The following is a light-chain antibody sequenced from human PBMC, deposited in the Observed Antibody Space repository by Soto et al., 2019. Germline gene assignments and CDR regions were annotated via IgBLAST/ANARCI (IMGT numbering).Light chain of an antibody. V-gene: IGLV2-8*01. Sequence: QSALTQPPSASGSPGQSVTISCTGTGSDIGGYNFVSWYQQHPGKAPKLMIYEVSKRPSGVPDRFSGSKSGNTASLTVSGLQVEDEAAYYCSSHAGNNNWGVFGGGTKLTVL. CDR3: SSHAGNNNWGV. J-gene: IGLJ3*02. CDR2: EVS. CDR1: GSDIGGYNF.